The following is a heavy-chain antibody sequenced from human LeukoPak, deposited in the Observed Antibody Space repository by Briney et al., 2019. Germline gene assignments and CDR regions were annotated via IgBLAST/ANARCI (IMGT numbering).Heavy chain of an antibody. CDR1: GFTFGSYE. V-gene: IGHV3-48*03. Sequence: GGSLRLSCEASGFTFGSYEMTWVRQAPGKGLEWLSYISTSGSIIVYADSVKGRFTISRDNAKNSLYLQMNSLRVEDTAVYYCAKLAKYFYGWETYYFFEHWGQGTPVTASS. CDR3: AKLAKYFYGWETYYFFEH. CDR2: ISTSGSII. D-gene: IGHD3-10*01. J-gene: IGHJ4*02.